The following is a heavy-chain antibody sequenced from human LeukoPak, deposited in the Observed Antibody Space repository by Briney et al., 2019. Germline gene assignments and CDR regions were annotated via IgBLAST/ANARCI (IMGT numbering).Heavy chain of an antibody. V-gene: IGHV3-21*01. D-gene: IGHD2-2*01. Sequence: GGSLRLSCAASGFTFSSYSMNWVRQAPGKGLEWVSSISSSSSYIYYADSVKGRFTISRDNAKNSLYLQMNSLRAEDTAVYYCARDPGLGCSSTSCYGGWFDPWGQGTLVTVSS. CDR3: ARDPGLGCSSTSCYGGWFDP. J-gene: IGHJ5*02. CDR1: GFTFSSYS. CDR2: ISSSSSYI.